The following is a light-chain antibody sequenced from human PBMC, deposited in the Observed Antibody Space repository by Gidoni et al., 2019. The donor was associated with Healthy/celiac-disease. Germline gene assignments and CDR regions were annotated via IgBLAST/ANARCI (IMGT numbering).Light chain of an antibody. CDR3: QSYDSSLSGV. Sequence: QSVLTHPPSVSGSPGQRVTISCTGSSSNIGAGYAVHWYQQLPGTAPKLLIYGNSNRPSGVPERFSGSKSGTSASLAITGLQAEDEADYYCQSYDSSLSGVFGGGTKLTVL. J-gene: IGLJ2*01. CDR2: GNS. CDR1: SSNIGAGYA. V-gene: IGLV1-40*01.